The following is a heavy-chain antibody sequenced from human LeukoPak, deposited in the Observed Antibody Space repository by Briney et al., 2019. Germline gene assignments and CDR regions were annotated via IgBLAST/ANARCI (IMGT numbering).Heavy chain of an antibody. J-gene: IGHJ5*02. V-gene: IGHV3-21*01. Sequence: GGSLRLSCAASGFTFSSYSMSWVRQAPGKGLEWVSSISSSSSYIYYADSVKGRFTISRDNAKNSLYLQMNSLRAEDTAVYYCARGIRDGSGTQFDPWGQGTLVTVSS. D-gene: IGHD3-10*01. CDR2: ISSSSSYI. CDR3: ARGIRDGSGTQFDP. CDR1: GFTFSSYS.